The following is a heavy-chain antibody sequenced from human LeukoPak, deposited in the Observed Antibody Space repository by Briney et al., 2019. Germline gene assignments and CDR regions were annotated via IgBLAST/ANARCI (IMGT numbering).Heavy chain of an antibody. CDR2: ISSNGGIT. CDR1: GFTFSSDA. CDR3: ARSSGYGYYFDY. Sequence: VGSLRLSCAASGFTFSSDAMHWVRQAPGKGLEYVSAISSNGGITHYGNSVKGRFTISRDNSKNTLYLQMGSLRAEDMAVYFCARSSGYGYYFDYWGQEPLDTVSS. D-gene: IGHD3-22*01. V-gene: IGHV3-64*01. J-gene: IGHJ4*02.